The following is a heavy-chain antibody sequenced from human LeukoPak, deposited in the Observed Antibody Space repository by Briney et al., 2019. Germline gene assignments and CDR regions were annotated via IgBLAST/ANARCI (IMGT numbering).Heavy chain of an antibody. Sequence: GGSLRLSCAASGFTFSSYWMSWVRQAPGKGLEWVAVISYDGSNKYYADSVKGRFTISRDNSKNTLYLQMNSLRAEDTAVYYCARGLYYWGQGTLVTVSS. CDR2: ISYDGSNK. CDR3: ARGLYY. D-gene: IGHD3-16*01. J-gene: IGHJ4*02. V-gene: IGHV3-30-3*01. CDR1: GFTFSSYW.